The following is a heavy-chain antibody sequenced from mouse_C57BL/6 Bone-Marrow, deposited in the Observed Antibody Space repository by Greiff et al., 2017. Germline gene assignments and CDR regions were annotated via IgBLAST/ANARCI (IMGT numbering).Heavy chain of an antibody. CDR1: GYTFTSYW. CDR3: ASWELLWFAY. J-gene: IGHJ3*01. CDR2: INPSSGYT. V-gene: IGHV1-7*01. D-gene: IGHD4-1*01. Sequence: VQVVESGAELAKPGASVKLSCKASGYTFTSYWMHWVKQRPGQGLEWIGYINPSSGYTKYNQKFKDKATLTADKSSSTAYMQLSSLTYEDSAVYYCASWELLWFAYWGQGTLVTVSA.